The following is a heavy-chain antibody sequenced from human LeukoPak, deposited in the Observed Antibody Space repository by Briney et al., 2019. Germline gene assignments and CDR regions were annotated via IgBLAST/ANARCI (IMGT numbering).Heavy chain of an antibody. J-gene: IGHJ4*02. Sequence: SETLSLTCAVSGVSISTSTYYWGWIRQPPGKWLEWIGSIYYSGSTYYNPSLKSRVTISVDTSKNQFSLKLSSVTAADTAVYYCARQRRGSSKYEDYFDYWGQGTLVTVSS. V-gene: IGHV4-39*01. CDR2: IYYSGST. CDR1: GVSISTSTYY. D-gene: IGHD4-11*01. CDR3: ARQRRGSSKYEDYFDY.